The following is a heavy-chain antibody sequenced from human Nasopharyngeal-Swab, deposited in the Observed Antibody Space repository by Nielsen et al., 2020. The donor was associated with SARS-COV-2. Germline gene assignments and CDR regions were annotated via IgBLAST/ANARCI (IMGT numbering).Heavy chain of an antibody. V-gene: IGHV1-69*01. D-gene: IGHD3/OR15-3a*01. Sequence: WVRQAPGQGLEWMGGIIPIFGTANYAQKFQGRATITADESTSTAYMELSSLRSEDTAVYYCARDPLGTNYFDYWGQGTLVTVS. CDR3: ARDPLGTNYFDY. J-gene: IGHJ4*02. CDR2: IIPIFGTA.